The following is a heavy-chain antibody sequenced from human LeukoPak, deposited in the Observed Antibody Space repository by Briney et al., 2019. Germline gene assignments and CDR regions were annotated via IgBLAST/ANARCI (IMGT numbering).Heavy chain of an antibody. V-gene: IGHV4-4*07. CDR2: IYTSGST. Sequence: PSETLSLTCTVPGGSISSFYWSWIRQPPGKGLEWIGRIYTSGSTTYNPSLKSRVTMSADTSKNQLSLKLSSVTAADTAVYYCARDYYDSSGYPFCDYWGQGTLVTVSS. D-gene: IGHD3-22*01. J-gene: IGHJ4*02. CDR3: ARDYYDSSGYPFCDY. CDR1: GGSISSFY.